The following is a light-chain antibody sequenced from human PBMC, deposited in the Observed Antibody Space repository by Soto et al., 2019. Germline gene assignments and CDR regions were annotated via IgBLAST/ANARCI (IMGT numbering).Light chain of an antibody. J-gene: IGLJ2*01. CDR2: EVS. CDR1: SSDVGGYHY. Sequence: QSVLTQPASVSGSPGQSITISCTGTSSDVGGYHYVSWYQLLPGKAPKLILFEVSIRPSGVSYRFSGSKSGNTASLTISGLQAEDEADYFCSSYSISTAYLFGTGNKLTVL. V-gene: IGLV2-14*01. CDR3: SSYSISTAYL.